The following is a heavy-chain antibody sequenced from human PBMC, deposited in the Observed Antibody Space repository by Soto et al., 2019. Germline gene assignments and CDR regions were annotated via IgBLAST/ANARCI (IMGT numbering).Heavy chain of an antibody. J-gene: IGHJ4*02. CDR1: GGSISSSSYY. D-gene: IGHD3-16*01. V-gene: IGHV4-39*01. CDR2: IYYSGST. Sequence: QLQLQESGPGLVKPSETLSLTCTVSGGSISSSSYYWGWIRQPPGKGLEWIGSIYYSGSTYYNPSLKSRGAIAVSTSKNQFSLTLSSVPAADTAVYYCARQARGHYGDWRQGTLVTVSS. CDR3: ARQARGHYGD.